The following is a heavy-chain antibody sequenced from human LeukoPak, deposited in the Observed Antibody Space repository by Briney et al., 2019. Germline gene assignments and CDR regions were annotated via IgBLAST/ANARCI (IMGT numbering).Heavy chain of an antibody. CDR3: ARDSGSYLPGGMDV. V-gene: IGHV4-61*08. Sequence: QTSETLSLTCTVSGGSISSGGYYWSWIRQPPGKGLEWIGYIYYSGSTNYNPSLKSRVTISVDTSKNQFSLKLSSVTAADTAVYYCARDSGSYLPGGMDVWGQGTTVTVSS. CDR2: IYYSGST. J-gene: IGHJ6*02. CDR1: GGSISSGGYY. D-gene: IGHD1-26*01.